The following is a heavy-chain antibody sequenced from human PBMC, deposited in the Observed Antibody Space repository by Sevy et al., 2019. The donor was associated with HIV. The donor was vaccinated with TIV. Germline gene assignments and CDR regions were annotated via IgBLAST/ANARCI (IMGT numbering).Heavy chain of an antibody. CDR3: ARDKLQTTGSLGDYYYGLDV. CDR1: GFTFSNYG. CDR2: IWYDGSNK. J-gene: IGHJ6*02. V-gene: IGHV3-33*01. Sequence: GGSLRLSCAGSGFTFSNYGMHWVRQAPGKGLEWVAIIWYDGSNKYYTESVKGRFTISRDNSKNMLYLQMSGLRAEDTAVYYCARDKLQTTGSLGDYYYGLDVWGQGTRVTVSS. D-gene: IGHD3-16*01.